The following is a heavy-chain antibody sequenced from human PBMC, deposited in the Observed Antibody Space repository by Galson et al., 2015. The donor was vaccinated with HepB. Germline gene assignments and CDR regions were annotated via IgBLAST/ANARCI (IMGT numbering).Heavy chain of an antibody. D-gene: IGHD3-22*01. CDR1: GFTFSEHF. J-gene: IGHJ3*02. Sequence: SLRLSCAASGFTFSEHFMDWVRQAPGKGLEWVGRSRKRGNSYITEYAASVKGRFTISRDDSKNSLYLLMNSLKTEDTAVYYCVREGTYYYDNSGYRGALDIWGQGTVVTVSS. V-gene: IGHV3-72*01. CDR3: VREGTYYYDNSGYRGALDI. CDR2: SRKRGNSYIT.